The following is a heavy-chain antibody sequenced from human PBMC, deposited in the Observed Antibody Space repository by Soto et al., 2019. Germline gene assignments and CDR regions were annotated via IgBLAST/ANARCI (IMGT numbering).Heavy chain of an antibody. Sequence: GGSLRLSCAASGFTFSSYWMHWVRQAPGKGLEWVASIKQDGSDEYYVDSVKGRFTIYRDNARNSLFLQMNSLRGDDTAVYYCANPYGPRTTSDSWGQGTLVTVSS. CDR3: ANPYGPRTTSDS. V-gene: IGHV3-7*01. J-gene: IGHJ4*02. D-gene: IGHD1-1*01. CDR1: GFTFSSYW. CDR2: IKQDGSDE.